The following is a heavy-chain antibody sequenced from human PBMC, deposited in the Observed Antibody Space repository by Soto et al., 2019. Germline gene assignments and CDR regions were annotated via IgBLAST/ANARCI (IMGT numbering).Heavy chain of an antibody. CDR2: IYWDDDK. J-gene: IGHJ4*02. CDR3: AHRVLRTVFGLVTTTAVYFDF. Sequence: QITLNESGPTVVRPTETLTLTCRFSGFSLTTSGVGVGWIRQSPGKAPEWLALIYWDDDKRYSASLKSRLAIIKATAKNLVVLTVSDLDLTDTATYYCAHRVLRTVFGLVTTTAVYFDFWGQGPPVAVSS. CDR1: GFSLTTSGVG. V-gene: IGHV2-5*02. D-gene: IGHD3-3*01.